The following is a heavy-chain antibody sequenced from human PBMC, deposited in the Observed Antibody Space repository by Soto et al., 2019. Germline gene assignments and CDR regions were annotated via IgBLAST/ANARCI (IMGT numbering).Heavy chain of an antibody. V-gene: IGHV4-30-4*01. CDR3: ARAGVVPAAPPNYYYYGMDV. D-gene: IGHD2-2*01. Sequence: SETLSLTCTVSGGSISSGDYYWSWIRQPPGKGLEWIGYIYYSGSTYYNPSLKSRVTISVDTSKNQFSLKLSSVTAADTAVYYCARAGVVPAAPPNYYYYGMDVWGQGNTVTVSS. CDR2: IYYSGST. CDR1: GGSISSGDYY. J-gene: IGHJ6*01.